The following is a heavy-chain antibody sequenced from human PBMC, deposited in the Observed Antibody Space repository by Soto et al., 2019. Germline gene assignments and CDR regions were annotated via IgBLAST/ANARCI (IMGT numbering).Heavy chain of an antibody. J-gene: IGHJ6*03. CDR3: ARSVAVAGTYYMDV. CDR2: MNPNSGNT. CDR1: GYTFTSYD. Sequence: ASVKVSCKASGYTFTSYDINWGRQATGQGLEWMGWMNPNSGNTGYAQKFQGRVTMTRNTSISTAYMELSSLRSEDTAVYYCARSVAVAGTYYMDVWGKGTTVTVSS. D-gene: IGHD6-19*01. V-gene: IGHV1-8*01.